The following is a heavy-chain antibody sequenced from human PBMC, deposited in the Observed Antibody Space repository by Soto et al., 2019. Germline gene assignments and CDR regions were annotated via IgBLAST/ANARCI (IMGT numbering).Heavy chain of an antibody. D-gene: IGHD2-2*01. V-gene: IGHV1-58*01. CDR2: IVLGSGNT. Sequence: ASLEVSRQASVFTLTNSAVQWGRPARGQRLEWIGWIVLGSGNTDFAQNFLERATITRDMSTSTAYLELSSLRSDDTAVYYCFYQILSRPSLDYWGQGTLVTVSS. CDR1: VFTLTNSA. CDR3: FYQILSRPSLDY. J-gene: IGHJ4*02.